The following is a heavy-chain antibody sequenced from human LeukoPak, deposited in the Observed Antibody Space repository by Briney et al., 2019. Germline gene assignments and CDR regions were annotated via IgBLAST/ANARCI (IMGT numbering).Heavy chain of an antibody. CDR2: MSPNSGIT. J-gene: IGHJ4*02. Sequence: ASVKVSCKASGYIFTSYYMHWVRQAPGQGLEWMGWMSPNSGITGYAQKFQGRVTMTRNTAISTAYMELSSLRSEDTAVYYCVRTPPNWGADYWGQGTLVTVSS. V-gene: IGHV1-8*02. CDR3: VRTPPNWGADY. D-gene: IGHD7-27*01. CDR1: GYIFTSYY.